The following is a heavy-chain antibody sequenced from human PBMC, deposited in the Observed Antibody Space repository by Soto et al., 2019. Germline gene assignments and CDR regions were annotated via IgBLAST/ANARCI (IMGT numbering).Heavy chain of an antibody. CDR1: GGTFNGYA. CDR3: ARDPRSITGTTSSEDFQH. J-gene: IGHJ1*01. D-gene: IGHD1-20*01. V-gene: IGHV1-69*01. Sequence: QAQLMQSGAEVKKPGSSVKVSCKASGGTFNGYAINWVRQAPGQVLEWMGGIIPLLGITNYAQKFPGRITIVADESTGTNSMDLRGMGSDDTAVYYCARDPRSITGTTSSEDFQHWGQGTLVSVSS. CDR2: IIPLLGIT.